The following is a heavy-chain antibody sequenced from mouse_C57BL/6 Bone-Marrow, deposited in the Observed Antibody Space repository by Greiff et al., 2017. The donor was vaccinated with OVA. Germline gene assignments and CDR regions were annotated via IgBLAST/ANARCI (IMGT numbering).Heavy chain of an antibody. V-gene: IGHV1-47*01. CDR1: GYTFTTYP. CDR2: FHPYNDDT. Sequence: VQLQQSGAELVKPGASVKMSCKASGYTFTTYPIEWMKQNHGKSLEWIGNFHPYNDDTKYNEKFKGKATLTVEKSSSTVYLELSRLTSDDSAVYYGARRVYGSSYDWYFDVWGTGTTVTVSS. D-gene: IGHD1-1*01. CDR3: ARRVYGSSYDWYFDV. J-gene: IGHJ1*03.